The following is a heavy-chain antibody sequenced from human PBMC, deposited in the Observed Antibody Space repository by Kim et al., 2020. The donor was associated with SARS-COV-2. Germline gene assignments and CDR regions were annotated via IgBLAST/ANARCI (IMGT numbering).Heavy chain of an antibody. D-gene: IGHD1-1*01. J-gene: IGHJ6*02. V-gene: IGHV1-18*04. CDR3: ARDPTGEGWNVDQNGMDV. CDR2: TSIYNGHA. Sequence: ASVKVSCKASGYNFISYGISWVRQAPGQGLEWMGWTSIYNGHANYAQELRDRVTVTIDPSTTIVYMELRSLRSDDTAIYYCARDPTGEGWNVDQNGMDVWGQGTTVTVSS. CDR1: GYNFISYG.